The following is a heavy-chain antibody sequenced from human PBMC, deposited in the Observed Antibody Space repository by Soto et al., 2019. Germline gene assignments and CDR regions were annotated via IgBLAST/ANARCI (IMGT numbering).Heavy chain of an antibody. CDR2: MNPYSGNT. V-gene: IGHV1-8*01. Sequence: ASVKVSCKASGYPFTTYDISWVRQATGQGLEWMGWMNPYSGNTCYAQKFQGRVTVTRNTSISTVYMELSGLRPDDTAVYYCARRKERSGPHYFDYWGQGSQVTVSS. D-gene: IGHD6-25*01. CDR1: GYPFTTYD. J-gene: IGHJ4*02. CDR3: ARRKERSGPHYFDY.